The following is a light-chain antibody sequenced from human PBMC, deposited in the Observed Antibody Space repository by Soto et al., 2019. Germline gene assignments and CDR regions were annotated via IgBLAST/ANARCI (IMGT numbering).Light chain of an antibody. CDR1: SSDVGDFNY. CDR3: SSYSTSITHVV. Sequence: QSVLTQPASVSGSPGRSVTISCTGSSSDVGDFNYVSWYQHLPGRAPKLIIYDVTNRPSGISYRFSASKSGRTASLTISGLQVEEEADYSCSSYSTSITHVVFGGGTKL. CDR2: DVT. J-gene: IGLJ2*01. V-gene: IGLV2-14*03.